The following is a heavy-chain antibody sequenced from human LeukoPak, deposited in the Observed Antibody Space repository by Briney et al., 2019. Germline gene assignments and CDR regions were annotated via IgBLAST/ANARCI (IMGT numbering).Heavy chain of an antibody. CDR1: GGSISSYY. Sequence: SETLSLTCTLSGGSISSYYWSWIRQPAGKELEWIGRIYTSGSTNYNPSLKSRVTMSVDTSKNQFSLKLSSVTAADTAVYYCAREGAGYCSSTSCPVDYWGQGTLVTVSS. V-gene: IGHV4-4*07. CDR2: IYTSGST. CDR3: AREGAGYCSSTSCPVDY. J-gene: IGHJ4*02. D-gene: IGHD2-2*01.